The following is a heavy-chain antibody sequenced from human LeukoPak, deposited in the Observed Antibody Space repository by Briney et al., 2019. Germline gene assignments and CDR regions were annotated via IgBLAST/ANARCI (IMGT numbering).Heavy chain of an antibody. CDR3: VRWAYSSSWYYFDY. V-gene: IGHV3-64D*06. D-gene: IGHD6-13*01. CDR1: GFTFSRYA. CDR2: VSSTGDNT. Sequence: GGSLRLSCSASGFTFSRYAMYWVRQAPGKGLESVSAVSSTGDNTYYADSVKGRLTISRDNSKNTLYLQMSSLRGEDTAVYYCVRWAYSSSWYYFDYWGQGTLVTVSS. J-gene: IGHJ4*02.